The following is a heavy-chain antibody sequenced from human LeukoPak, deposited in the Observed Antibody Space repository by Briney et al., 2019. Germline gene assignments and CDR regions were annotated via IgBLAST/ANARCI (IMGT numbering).Heavy chain of an antibody. CDR2: ISSSSSYI. CDR3: ARDSKGEYYYDSSGYFYY. V-gene: IGHV3-21*01. J-gene: IGHJ4*02. CDR1: GFTFSSYS. D-gene: IGHD3-22*01. Sequence: PGGSLRLSCAASGFTFSSYSMNWVRQAPGKGLEWVSSISSSSSYIYYADSVKGRFTISRDTAKNSLYLQMNSLRAVDTAVYYCARDSKGEYYYDSSGYFYYWGQGTLVTVPS.